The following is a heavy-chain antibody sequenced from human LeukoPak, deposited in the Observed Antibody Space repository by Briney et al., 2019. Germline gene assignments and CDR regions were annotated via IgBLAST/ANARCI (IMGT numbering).Heavy chain of an antibody. CDR1: GYTFTSYG. J-gene: IGHJ6*02. D-gene: IGHD3-9*01. Sequence: ASVKVSFKASGYTFTSYGISWVRQAPGQGLEWMGLISAYNGNTNYAQKLQGRVTMTTDTYTTTDYMELRSLRSDDTAVYYCARARIGSRYFDWLWPVLDYYGMDVWGQGTTVTVSS. CDR2: ISAYNGNT. CDR3: ARARIGSRYFDWLWPVLDYYGMDV. V-gene: IGHV1-18*01.